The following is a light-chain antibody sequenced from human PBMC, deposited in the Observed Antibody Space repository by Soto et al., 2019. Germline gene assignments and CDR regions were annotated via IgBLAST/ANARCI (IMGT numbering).Light chain of an antibody. V-gene: IGLV2-23*01. J-gene: IGLJ2*01. CDR3: CSYAGQRVV. Sequence: QSVLTQPASVSGSPGQSITISCTYNLVSWYQQHPGKAPKLMIYEGNKRPSGVSNRFSGSKSGNTASLTISGLQAEYEADYYCCSYAGQRVVFGGGTKLTVL. CDR1: YNL. CDR2: EGN.